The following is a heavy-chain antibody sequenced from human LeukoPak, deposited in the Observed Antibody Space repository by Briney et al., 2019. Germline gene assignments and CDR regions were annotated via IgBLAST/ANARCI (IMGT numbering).Heavy chain of an antibody. D-gene: IGHD5/OR15-5a*01. CDR2: IIPTLGTT. Sequence: SVKVSCKASGGTFNNYAVNWVRRAPGQGLEWMGGIIPTLGTTYFAQKFQGRVTLTADGPTTSAYMELTSLRPEDTAVYYCARVPYGVYDKDPYFSCVDVWGIGTTVTVS. V-gene: IGHV1-69*01. CDR1: GGTFNNYA. CDR3: ARVPYGVYDKDPYFSCVDV. J-gene: IGHJ6*03.